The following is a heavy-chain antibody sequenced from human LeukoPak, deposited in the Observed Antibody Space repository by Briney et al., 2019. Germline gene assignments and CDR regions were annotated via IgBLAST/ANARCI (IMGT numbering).Heavy chain of an antibody. V-gene: IGHV1-8*01. J-gene: IGHJ4*02. Sequence: ASVKVSCKASGYTFTSYDFNWLRQATGQGPEWMGWMNPNSGATGYAQKFQGRVTMTRSASINTAYMELRSLRSDDTAVYYCARDRVVVTANSFDYWGQGTLVTVSS. D-gene: IGHD2-21*02. CDR2: MNPNSGAT. CDR3: ARDRVVVTANSFDY. CDR1: GYTFTSYD.